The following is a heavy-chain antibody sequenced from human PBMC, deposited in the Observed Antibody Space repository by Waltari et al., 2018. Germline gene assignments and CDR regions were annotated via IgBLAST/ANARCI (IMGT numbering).Heavy chain of an antibody. J-gene: IGHJ5*02. CDR3: ARSPFVVVVAAIHWFDP. CDR1: GGSISSGDYY. CDR2: IYDSGST. V-gene: IGHV4-30-4*01. D-gene: IGHD2-15*01. Sequence: QVQLQESGPGLVKPSQTLSLTCTVSGGSISSGDYYWSWIRQPPGKGLEWIGYIYDSGSTYYNPSLKSRVTISVDTSKNQFSLKLSSVTAADTAVYYCARSPFVVVVAAIHWFDPWGQGTLVTVSS.